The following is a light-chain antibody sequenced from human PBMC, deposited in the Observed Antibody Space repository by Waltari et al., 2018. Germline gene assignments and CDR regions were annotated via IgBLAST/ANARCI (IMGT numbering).Light chain of an antibody. CDR2: EVI. CDR3: CSYAGRNIWV. V-gene: IGLV2-23*02. CDR1: RSNVRVYNL. Sequence: QSAQTQPAHVSGSPGQSTTLTCTGTRSNVRVYNLVSWYQQHPCKAPELVVYEVISRPSGVSNRFSGSKSGNTASLTISGLQAEDEADYYCCSYAGRNIWVFGGGTKLTVL. J-gene: IGLJ3*02.